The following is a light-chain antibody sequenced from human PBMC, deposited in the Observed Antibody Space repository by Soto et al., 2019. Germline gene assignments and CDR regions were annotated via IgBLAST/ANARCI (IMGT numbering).Light chain of an antibody. Sequence: EIVLTQSPVTLSLSPGERATLSCRASQSVSTYLAWYQQKPGQAPRLLIYDASNRATGIPARFSGSGSGTDFTLTISSPEPEDFAVYYCQQRTKTFGQGTRLEIK. CDR3: QQRTKT. V-gene: IGKV3-11*01. J-gene: IGKJ5*01. CDR2: DAS. CDR1: QSVSTY.